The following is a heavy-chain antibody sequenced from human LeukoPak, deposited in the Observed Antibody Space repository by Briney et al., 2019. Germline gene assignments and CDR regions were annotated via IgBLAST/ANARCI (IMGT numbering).Heavy chain of an antibody. D-gene: IGHD2-21*02. CDR2: INPNISDA. Sequence: ASVKVSSKASGYTFTDYFIHWVRQAPGQGLEWMGWINPNISDASYAQKFQDRVTVTRYRSINTTYLELSRLTSDDTAVYYCARMALDGGDSIGFDSWGQGTLVTVSS. CDR3: ARMALDGGDSIGFDS. V-gene: IGHV1-2*02. J-gene: IGHJ5*01. CDR1: GYTFTDYF.